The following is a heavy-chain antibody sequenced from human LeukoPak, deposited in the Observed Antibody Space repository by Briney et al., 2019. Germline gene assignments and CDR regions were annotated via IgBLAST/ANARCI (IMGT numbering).Heavy chain of an antibody. Sequence: QPGRSLRLSCAASGFTFSSYAMSWVRQAPGKGLEWVSAISGSGGSTYYADSVKGRFTISRDNSKNTLYLQMNSLRAEVTAVYYCAGGVTGYYFDYWGQGTLVTVSS. J-gene: IGHJ4*02. V-gene: IGHV3-23*01. D-gene: IGHD7-27*01. CDR1: GFTFSSYA. CDR2: ISGSGGST. CDR3: AGGVTGYYFDY.